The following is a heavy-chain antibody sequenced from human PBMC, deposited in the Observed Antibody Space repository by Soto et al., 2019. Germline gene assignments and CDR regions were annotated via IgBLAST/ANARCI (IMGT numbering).Heavy chain of an antibody. D-gene: IGHD6-6*01. J-gene: IGHJ6*03. V-gene: IGHV3-23*01. CDR2: ISGSGGST. CDR3: AKDARVQLVNYCYMDV. CDR1: GFTFSSYA. Sequence: GGSLRLSCAASGFTFSSYAMSWVRQAPGKGLEWVSAISGSGGSTYYADSVKGRFTISRDNSKNTLYLQMNSLRAEDTAVYYCAKDARVQLVNYCYMDVWGKGTPVTVSS.